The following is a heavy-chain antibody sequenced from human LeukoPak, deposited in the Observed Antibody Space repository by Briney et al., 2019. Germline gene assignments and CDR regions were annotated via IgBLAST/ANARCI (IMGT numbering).Heavy chain of an antibody. Sequence: GESLRISCKGSGYSFTSYWISWVRQMPGKGLEWMGRIDPSDSYANYSPSFQGHVTISADKSITTAYLQWRSLKASDTAMFYCATSVGAEYFQHWGQGTLVTVSS. CDR2: IDPSDSYA. CDR1: GYSFTSYW. J-gene: IGHJ1*01. CDR3: ATSVGAEYFQH. V-gene: IGHV5-10-1*01.